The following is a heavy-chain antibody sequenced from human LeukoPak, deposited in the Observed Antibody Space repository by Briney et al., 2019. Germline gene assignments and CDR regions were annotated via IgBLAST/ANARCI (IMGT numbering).Heavy chain of an antibody. D-gene: IGHD6-19*01. CDR3: ARFLSGWYGGDY. Sequence: ASVKVSCKASGGTFSSYAISWVRQAPGQGLEWMGRIIPILGIANYAQKFQGRVTITADKSTSTAYMELSSLRSEDTAVYYCARFLSGWYGGDYWGQGTLVTVSS. J-gene: IGHJ4*02. V-gene: IGHV1-69*04. CDR2: IIPILGIA. CDR1: GGTFSSYA.